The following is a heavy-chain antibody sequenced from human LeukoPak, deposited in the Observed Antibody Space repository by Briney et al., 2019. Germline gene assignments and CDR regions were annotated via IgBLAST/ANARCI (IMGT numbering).Heavy chain of an antibody. Sequence: VASVKVSCKASGYTFTSYDINWVRQATGQGLEWMGWMNPNSGNTGYAQKFQGRVTITRNTSISTAYMELSSLRSEDTAAYYCARGSYCSSTSCYTGYYYYYYMDVWGKGTTVTVSS. V-gene: IGHV1-8*03. J-gene: IGHJ6*03. CDR2: MNPNSGNT. CDR1: GYTFTSYD. D-gene: IGHD2-2*02. CDR3: ARGSYCSSTSCYTGYYYYYYMDV.